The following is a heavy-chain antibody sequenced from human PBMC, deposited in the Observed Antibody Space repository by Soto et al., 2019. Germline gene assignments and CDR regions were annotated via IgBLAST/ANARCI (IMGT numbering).Heavy chain of an antibody. CDR2: ISAYNGNT. Sequence: QVQLVQSGAEVKKPGASVKVSCKASGYTFTSYGISWVRQAPGQGLEWMGWISAYNGNTNYAQKLQGRVTMTTDTATRTAYMELRSIRSDDTAVYYWAREGPSCESSEVRGYWYFDLWGRGTLVTVSS. V-gene: IGHV1-18*01. CDR3: AREGPSCESSEVRGYWYFDL. D-gene: IGHD3-22*01. CDR1: GYTFTSYG. J-gene: IGHJ2*01.